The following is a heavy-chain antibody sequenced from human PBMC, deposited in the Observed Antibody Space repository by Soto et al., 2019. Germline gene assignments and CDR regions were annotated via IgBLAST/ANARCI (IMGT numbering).Heavy chain of an antibody. J-gene: IGHJ6*03. V-gene: IGHV4-59*01. D-gene: IGHD2-8*01. CDR1: GGSISTYY. CDR2: IYYSGST. Sequence: SETLSLTCTVSGGSISTYYWSWIRQPPGKGLECIGYIYYSGSTNYNPSLESRITISVDTSKNQFSLKLSSVTAADTAVYYCARYQGFCTNGVCYSQPSDYYYYYMDVWGKGTTVTVSS. CDR3: ARYQGFCTNGVCYSQPSDYYYYYMDV.